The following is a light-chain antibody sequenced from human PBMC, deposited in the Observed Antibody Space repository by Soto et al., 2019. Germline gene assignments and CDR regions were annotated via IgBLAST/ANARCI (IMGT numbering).Light chain of an antibody. Sequence: EIVLTPSPGTLSLSPGARATLSCRASQSVSSNYVAWYQQKPGQAPRLLIYGAFSRASGIPDRFSGRGSGTEFTLTISSLQSEDFAVYYCQQYNNWPGTFGQGTKVDIK. V-gene: IGKV3D-15*01. CDR3: QQYNNWPGT. CDR2: GAF. CDR1: QSVSSN. J-gene: IGKJ1*01.